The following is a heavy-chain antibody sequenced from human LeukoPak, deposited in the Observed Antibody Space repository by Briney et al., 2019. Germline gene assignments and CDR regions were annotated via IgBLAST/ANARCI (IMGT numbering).Heavy chain of an antibody. CDR1: EFSFRTYT. CDR2: INSNSRYV. J-gene: IGHJ4*02. CDR3: AKLHNLNSDY. V-gene: IGHV3-21*04. D-gene: IGHD1-14*01. Sequence: GGSLRLSCADSEFSFRTYTMNWVRQAPGKGLEWVSSINSNSRYVYYAGSVKGRFTISRDNSKNTLYLQMNSLRAEDTAVYYCAKLHNLNSDYWGQGTLVTVSS.